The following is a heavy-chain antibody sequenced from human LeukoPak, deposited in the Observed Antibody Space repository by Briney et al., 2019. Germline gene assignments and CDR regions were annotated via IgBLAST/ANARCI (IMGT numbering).Heavy chain of an antibody. CDR1: GDSLTSYW. CDR3: ARPDSRGWVDY. Sequence: VECLKISCKDSGDSLTSYWSCWVRHMPRGGREWMLIVYPGDSDTGYSPSFQPQDTISASKSISPAYLQWSRLKASETAMYPCARPDSRGWVDYWGQGTLVSVSS. CDR2: VYPGDSDT. V-gene: IGHV5-51*01. D-gene: IGHD6-19*01. J-gene: IGHJ4*02.